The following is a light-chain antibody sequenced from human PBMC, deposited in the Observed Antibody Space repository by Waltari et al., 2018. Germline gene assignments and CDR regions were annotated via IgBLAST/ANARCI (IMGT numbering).Light chain of an antibody. J-gene: IGKJ4*01. CDR2: DAS. V-gene: IGKV3-20*01. CDR1: QTVDNRF. CDR3: HQCGGSQRT. Sequence: ENGLTQSPGTLSLSPGERAILSCRASQTVDNRFLAWYQLKPGQATRLLIHDASSRATGIPDRFSGSGSGTDFTLTISRLEPEDSAVYYCHQCGGSQRTFGGGTRVEIK.